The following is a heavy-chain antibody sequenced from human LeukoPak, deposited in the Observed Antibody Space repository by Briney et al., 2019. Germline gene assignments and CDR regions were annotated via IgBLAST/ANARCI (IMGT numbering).Heavy chain of an antibody. CDR3: TRESGSYHGNDY. V-gene: IGHV1-2*06. CDR2: INPNNGAT. J-gene: IGHJ4*02. Sequence: ASVTVSCKASGYTFTGYYMHWVRQAPGQGLGWMGRINPNNGATNYAQKLQGRVIITGDTSISTAYMELSSLRSDDTAVYYCTRESGSYHGNDYWGQGTLVTVSS. D-gene: IGHD1-26*01. CDR1: GYTFTGYY.